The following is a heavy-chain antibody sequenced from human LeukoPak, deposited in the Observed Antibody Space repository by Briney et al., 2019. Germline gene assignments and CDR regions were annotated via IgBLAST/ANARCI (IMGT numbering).Heavy chain of an antibody. CDR1: GFTFSNYW. CDR2: IKEDGSQK. D-gene: IGHD5-18*01. Sequence: GGSLRLSCAASGFTFSNYWMTWVRQAPGRGPEWVANIKEDGSQKYYVDSVMGRFSTSRDNAKHSVYLEMDSLRAEDTAIYYCVSPRENGYLRYWGQGTLVTVSS. J-gene: IGHJ1*01. CDR3: VSPRENGYLRY. V-gene: IGHV3-7*03.